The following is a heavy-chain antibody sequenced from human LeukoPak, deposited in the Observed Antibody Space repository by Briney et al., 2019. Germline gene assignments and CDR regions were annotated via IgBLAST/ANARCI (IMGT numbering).Heavy chain of an antibody. Sequence: SSETLSLTCTVSGGSISSSSYYWGWIRQPPGKGLEWIGSIYYSGSTYYNPSLKSRVTMSVDTSKNQFSLKLSSVTAADTAVYYCARGSGYYYFWGQGTLVTVSS. CDR1: GGSISSSSYY. CDR3: ARGSGYYYF. V-gene: IGHV4-39*07. CDR2: IYYSGST. J-gene: IGHJ4*02. D-gene: IGHD3-22*01.